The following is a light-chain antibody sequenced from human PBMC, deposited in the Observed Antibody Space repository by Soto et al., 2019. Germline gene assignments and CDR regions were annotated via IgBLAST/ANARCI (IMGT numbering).Light chain of an antibody. Sequence: QSALTQPASVSGSPGQSTTISCTGTSSDVGGYNYVSWYQQYPGKAPKLMIYEVSNRPSGVSNRFSGSKSGNTASLTISGLQAEDEADYYCSSYTSSILVFGGGTKVTVL. CDR3: SSYTSSILV. CDR1: SSDVGGYNY. J-gene: IGLJ3*02. V-gene: IGLV2-14*01. CDR2: EVS.